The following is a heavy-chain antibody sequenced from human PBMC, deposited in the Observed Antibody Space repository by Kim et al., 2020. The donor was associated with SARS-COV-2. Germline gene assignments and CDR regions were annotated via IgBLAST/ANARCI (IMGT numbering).Heavy chain of an antibody. J-gene: IGHJ6*02. D-gene: IGHD3-10*01. V-gene: IGHV3-49*04. CDR2: IRTKPDGGTT. Sequence: GGSLRLSCTASGLTFGEYDLSWVRQAPGKGLEWVTYIRTKPDGGTTEYAASVGGRFTISRDDSKSLAYLQMNSLKTEDTAVYYCSLWLEESPPVWGQGTTVTVSS. CDR3: SLWLEESPPV. CDR1: GLTFGEYD.